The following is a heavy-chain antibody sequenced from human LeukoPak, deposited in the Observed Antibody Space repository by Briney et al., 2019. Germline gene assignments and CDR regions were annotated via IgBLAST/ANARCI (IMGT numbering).Heavy chain of an antibody. J-gene: IGHJ5*02. Sequence: PSETLSLTRTVSGGSISSSSDYWAWIRQPPGKGLEWIGSIYYSGSTNHNPSLKSRVTISVDTSKNQFSLKLRSVTAADTAVYYCARLGCSGSSCYAVGDWFDPWGQGTLVTVSS. CDR3: ARLGCSGSSCYAVGDWFDP. V-gene: IGHV4-39*01. D-gene: IGHD2-15*01. CDR2: IYYSGST. CDR1: GGSISSSSDY.